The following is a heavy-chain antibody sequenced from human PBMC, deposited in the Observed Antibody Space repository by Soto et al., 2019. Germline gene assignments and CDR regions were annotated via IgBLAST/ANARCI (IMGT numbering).Heavy chain of an antibody. J-gene: IGHJ3*01. CDR3: VRDREGYKF. Sequence: EVQLVESGGNLVQPGGSLRLSCAASGFTFSNYVMHWVRQVPGKGLVWVSRIDTDGTTTHYADSVKGRFTISRDNAKNTLYLQMNSLRVEDAAVYYCVRDREGYKFWGQGTMVTVSS. CDR2: IDTDGTTT. D-gene: IGHD5-12*01. V-gene: IGHV3-74*01. CDR1: GFTFSNYV.